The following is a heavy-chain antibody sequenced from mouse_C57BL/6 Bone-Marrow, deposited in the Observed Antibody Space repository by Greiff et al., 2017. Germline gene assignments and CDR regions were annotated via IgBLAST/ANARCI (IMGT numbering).Heavy chain of an antibody. CDR3: TMVITTVVADAY. Sequence: VQLKESGAELVRPGASVKLSCTASGFNIKDDYMHWVKQRPEQGLEWIGWIDPENGDTEYASKFQGKATITADTSSNTAYLQLSSLTSEDTAVYYCTMVITTVVADAYWGQGTLVTVSA. CDR2: IDPENGDT. D-gene: IGHD1-1*01. CDR1: GFNIKDDY. V-gene: IGHV14-4*01. J-gene: IGHJ3*01.